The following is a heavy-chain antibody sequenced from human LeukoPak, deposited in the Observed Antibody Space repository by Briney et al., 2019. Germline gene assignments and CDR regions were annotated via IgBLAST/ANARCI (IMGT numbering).Heavy chain of an antibody. Sequence: PGGSLRLFCAASGFTFSSYGMHWVRQAPGKGLEWVAVIWYDGSNKYYADSVKGRFTISRDNPKNTLYLQMNSLRDEDTAVYYCARAGYCSGGSCYGKDYWGQGTLVTV. CDR3: ARAGYCSGGSCYGKDY. D-gene: IGHD2-15*01. J-gene: IGHJ4*02. CDR1: GFTFSSYG. V-gene: IGHV3-33*01. CDR2: IWYDGSNK.